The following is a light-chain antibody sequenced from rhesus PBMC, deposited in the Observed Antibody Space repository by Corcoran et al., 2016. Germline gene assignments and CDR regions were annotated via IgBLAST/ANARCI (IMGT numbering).Light chain of an antibody. CDR1: QGISNW. V-gene: IGKV1-19*01. CDR2: YTS. CDR3: QQYVNLPYS. Sequence: DIQMTQSPSSLSASVGDKVTINCHATQGISNWLACSQQTPGKGPQPLIYYTSTLHTGVPSRFSGSGSWTADTLAISSLQPEDFATYYGQQYVNLPYSFGQVTTVEIK. J-gene: IGKJ2*01.